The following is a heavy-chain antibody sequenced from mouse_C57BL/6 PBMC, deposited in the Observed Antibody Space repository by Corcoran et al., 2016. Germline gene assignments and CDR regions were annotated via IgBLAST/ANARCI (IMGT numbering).Heavy chain of an antibody. Sequence: EVQLQQSGPELVKPGASVKISCKASGYTFTDYYINWVKQSHGKSLEWIGDINPNNGGTSYNQKFKGKATLTVDKSSSTAYMELRSLTSEDSAVYYCARDYSNYYAMDYWGQGTSVTVSS. D-gene: IGHD2-5*01. CDR3: ARDYSNYYAMDY. J-gene: IGHJ4*01. CDR2: INPNNGGT. V-gene: IGHV1-26*01. CDR1: GYTFTDYY.